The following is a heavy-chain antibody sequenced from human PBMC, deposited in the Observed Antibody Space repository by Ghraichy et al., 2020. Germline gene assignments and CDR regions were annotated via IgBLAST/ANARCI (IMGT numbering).Heavy chain of an antibody. CDR2: INPSVGST. CDR3: TRMGTSSDASF. CDR1: GYTFITYY. D-gene: IGHD3-22*01. Sequence: VKVSCKASGYTFITYYIHWVRQAPGQGLEWMGIINPSVGSTNYAQKFQDRVIMTRDTSTTTVYMELSSLRSEDTAMYYCTRMGTSSDASFWGQGTLVTVSS. J-gene: IGHJ4*02. V-gene: IGHV1-46*01.